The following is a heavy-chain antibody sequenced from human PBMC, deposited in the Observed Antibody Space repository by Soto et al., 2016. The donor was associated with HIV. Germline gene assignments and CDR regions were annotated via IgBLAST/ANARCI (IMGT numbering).Heavy chain of an antibody. J-gene: IGHJ2*01. V-gene: IGHV3-9*01. CDR2: ITWNSNNI. CDR1: GFTFDDYA. D-gene: IGHD1-1*01. Sequence: EVQLVESGGGLEQPGRSLRLSCTASGFTFDDYAMHWVRQAPGKGLGWVSGITWNSNNIDYADSVKGRFTVSRDNAKNSLYLEINSLRPEDTALYYCVKDAGTNFYWYLDLWGRGTLVTVSS. CDR3: VKDAGTNFYWYLDL.